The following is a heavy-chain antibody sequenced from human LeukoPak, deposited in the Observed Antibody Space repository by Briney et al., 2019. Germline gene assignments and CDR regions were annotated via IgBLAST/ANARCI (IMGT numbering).Heavy chain of an antibody. V-gene: IGHV3-66*03. CDR1: GLTCSHNY. J-gene: IGHJ4*02. CDR2: IHTSGDT. D-gene: IGHD2-2*01. CDR3: AKGNIVVVSAAPFDY. Sequence: GGSLRLSCAASGLTCSHNYVSWVRQAPGKGLEWVSAIHTSGDTCYADSVKGRFTISRDNSKNTLYLQMNSLRVEDTALYYCAKGNIVVVSAAPFDYWGQGTLVTVPS.